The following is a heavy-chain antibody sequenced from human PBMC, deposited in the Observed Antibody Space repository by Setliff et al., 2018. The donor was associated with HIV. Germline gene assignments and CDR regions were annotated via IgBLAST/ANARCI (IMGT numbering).Heavy chain of an antibody. CDR2: INWNGGST. D-gene: IGHD4-17*01. Sequence: GGSLRLSCAASGFTFDDYGMSWVRQAPGKGLEWVSGINWNGGSTGYADSVKGRFTISRDNAKNSLCLQMNSLRAEDTAVYYCAKVFHDYGDSSTFDYWGQGTLVTVSS. CDR1: GFTFDDYG. CDR3: AKVFHDYGDSSTFDY. V-gene: IGHV3-20*04. J-gene: IGHJ4*02.